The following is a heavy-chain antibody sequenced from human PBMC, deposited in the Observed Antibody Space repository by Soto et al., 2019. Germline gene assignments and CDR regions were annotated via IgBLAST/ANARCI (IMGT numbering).Heavy chain of an antibody. CDR3: AKGGAGFDLDY. D-gene: IGHD2-15*01. V-gene: IGHV3-23*01. CDR2: ISGSGGST. Sequence: EVQLLESGGGLVQPGVSLRLSCAASGFTFSSYAMSWVRQAPGKGLEWVSAISGSGGSTYYADSVKGRFTISRDNSKNPLYLQMNRLRAEDTAVYYCAKGGAGFDLDYWGQGTLVTVSS. CDR1: GFTFSSYA. J-gene: IGHJ4*02.